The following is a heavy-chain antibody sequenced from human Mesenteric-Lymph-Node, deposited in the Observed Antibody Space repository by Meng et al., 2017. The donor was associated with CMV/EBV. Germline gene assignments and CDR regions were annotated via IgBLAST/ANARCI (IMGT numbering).Heavy chain of an antibody. Sequence: GGSLRLSCAASGFTFSSYAMHWVRQAPGKGLEWVAVISYDGFNKYYADSVKGRFTISRDTSKSTLYLQMNSPRAGDTAVYYCVKEGTFTVFGVMHETFDTWGQGTMVTVSS. CDR2: ISYDGFNK. D-gene: IGHD3-3*01. J-gene: IGHJ3*02. CDR1: GFTFSSYA. CDR3: VKEGTFTVFGVMHETFDT. V-gene: IGHV3-30-3*01.